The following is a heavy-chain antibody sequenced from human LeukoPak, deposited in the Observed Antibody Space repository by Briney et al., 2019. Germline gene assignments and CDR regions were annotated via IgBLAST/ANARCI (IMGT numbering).Heavy chain of an antibody. V-gene: IGHV4-59*01. CDR1: GGSISSYY. CDR3: ARVADSSSSFRFDP. CDR2: IYYSGST. Sequence: SETLSLTCTVSGGSISSYYWSWIRQPPGKGLEWIGYIYYSGSTNYNPSLKSRVTISVDTSKNQFSLKLSSVTAADTAVYYCARVADSSSSFRFDPWGQGTLVTVSS. D-gene: IGHD6-6*01. J-gene: IGHJ5*02.